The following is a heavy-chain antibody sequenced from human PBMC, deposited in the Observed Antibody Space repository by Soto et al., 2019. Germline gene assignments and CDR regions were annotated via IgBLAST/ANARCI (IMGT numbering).Heavy chain of an antibody. CDR2: IYYSGST. CDR1: GGSISSSSYY. V-gene: IGHV4-39*01. CDR3: ARRVHNSGYVFYYYYYMDV. J-gene: IGHJ6*03. D-gene: IGHD5-12*01. Sequence: PSETLSLTCTVSGGSISSSSYYWGWIRQPPGKGLEWIGSIYYSGSTYYNPSLKSRVTISVDTSKNQFSLKLSSVTAADAAVYYCARRVHNSGYVFYYYYYMDVWGKGTTVTVSS.